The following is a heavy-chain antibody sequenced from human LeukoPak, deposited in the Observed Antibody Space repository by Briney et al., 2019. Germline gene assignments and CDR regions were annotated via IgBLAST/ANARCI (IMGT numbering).Heavy chain of an antibody. CDR3: ARTRYYYGSRSYGAPYYFDY. J-gene: IGHJ4*02. Sequence: SETLSLTCTVSGGSISSNSYYWGWIRQPPGKGLEWIGSIYYSGSTYYNPSLKNRLTISVDTSKNQFSLKLSSVTAADTAVYYCARTRYYYGSRSYGAPYYFDYWGQGTLVTVSS. V-gene: IGHV4-39*01. D-gene: IGHD3-10*01. CDR2: IYYSGST. CDR1: GGSISSNSYY.